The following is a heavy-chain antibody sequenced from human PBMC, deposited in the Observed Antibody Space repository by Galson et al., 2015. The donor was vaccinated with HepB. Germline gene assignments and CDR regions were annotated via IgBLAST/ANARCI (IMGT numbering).Heavy chain of an antibody. Sequence: LSLTCSVSGGSISRNYRTWIRQPPGKGLEWIGYIYYSGSTNYNPSLKSRVTISVDTSKNQFSLKVTSVTAADTAVYICARGDYSNAFDIWGQGTMVTVSS. CDR1: GGSISRNY. CDR3: ARGDYSNAFDI. CDR2: IYYSGST. V-gene: IGHV4-59*01. D-gene: IGHD4-11*01. J-gene: IGHJ3*02.